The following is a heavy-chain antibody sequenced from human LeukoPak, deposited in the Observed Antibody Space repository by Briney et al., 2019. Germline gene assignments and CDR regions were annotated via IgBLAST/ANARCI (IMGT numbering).Heavy chain of an antibody. CDR2: IKQDGSKK. D-gene: IGHD1-26*01. J-gene: IGHJ4*02. CDR1: GFTFSSYW. Sequence: PGGSLRLSCTASGFTFSSYWMNWVRQAQGKGPEWVANIKQDGSKKYYVDSVKGRFTISRDNSKNTLYLQMNSLRAEDTAVYYCAKDLRAVGATVWGQGTLVTVSS. V-gene: IGHV3-7*01. CDR3: AKDLRAVGATV.